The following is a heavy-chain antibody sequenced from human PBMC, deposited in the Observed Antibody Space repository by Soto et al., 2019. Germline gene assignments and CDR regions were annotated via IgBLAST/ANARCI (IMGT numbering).Heavy chain of an antibody. J-gene: IGHJ3*02. V-gene: IGHV4-59*01. CDR2: IYYSGST. D-gene: IGHD3-16*01. CDR1: GGSISSYY. CDR3: ARGGSDAFDI. Sequence: SETLSLTCTVSGGSISSYYWSWIRQPPGKGLEWIGYIYYSGSTNYNPSLKSRVTISVDTSKNQFSLKLSSVTAADTAVYYCARGGSDAFDIWGQGTMVTVSS.